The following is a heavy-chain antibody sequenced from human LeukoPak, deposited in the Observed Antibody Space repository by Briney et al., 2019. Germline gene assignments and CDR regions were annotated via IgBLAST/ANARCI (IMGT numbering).Heavy chain of an antibody. V-gene: IGHV1-2*02. CDR1: GYSFTDYY. J-gene: IGHJ5*02. CDR2: INLNNGDI. Sequence: ASVKVSCKASGYSFTDYYMHWVRQAPGRGLEWMGWINLNNGDIKSAQKFQGRVTMTRDTSITTVYMDVSWLTSNDTAIYYCARADRLHGGPYLIGPWGQGTLVTVSS. CDR3: ARADRLHGGPYLIGP. D-gene: IGHD2-21*01.